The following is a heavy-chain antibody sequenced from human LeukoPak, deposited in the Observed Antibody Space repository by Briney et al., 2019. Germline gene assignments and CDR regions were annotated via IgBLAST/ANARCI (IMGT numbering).Heavy chain of an antibody. V-gene: IGHV3-11*04. D-gene: IGHD5-18*01. CDR2: ISSSGSTI. Sequence: GGSLRLSCAASGFTFSDYYMSWIRQAPGKGLEWVSYISSSGSTIYYADSVKGRFTISRDNSKNTLFLQMNSLRPEDTAVYYCARDLKGEGIQPWLLFDYWGQGTLVTVSS. CDR3: ARDLKGEGIQPWLLFDY. CDR1: GFTFSDYY. J-gene: IGHJ4*02.